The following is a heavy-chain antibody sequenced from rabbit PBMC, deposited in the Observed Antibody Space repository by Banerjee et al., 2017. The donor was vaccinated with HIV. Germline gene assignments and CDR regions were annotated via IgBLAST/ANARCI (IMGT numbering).Heavy chain of an antibody. D-gene: IGHD1-1*01. Sequence: QSLEESGGDLVKPGASLTLTCTASGFSFSSSYWICWVRQAPGKGLEWIACIYAGSSGSTQYASWAKGRFTISKISSTTVTLQMTSLTAADTATYFCARDLTGVIGWNFNLWGQGTLVTVS. CDR3: ARDLTGVIGWNFNL. J-gene: IGHJ4*01. CDR1: GFSFSSSYW. CDR2: IYAGSSGST. V-gene: IGHV1S40*01.